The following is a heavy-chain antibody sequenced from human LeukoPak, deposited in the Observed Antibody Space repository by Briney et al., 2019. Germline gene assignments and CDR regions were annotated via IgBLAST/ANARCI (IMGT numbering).Heavy chain of an antibody. J-gene: IGHJ6*02. Sequence: SETLSLTCTVSGGSISSSSYYWGWTRQPPGKGLEWIGSIYYSGSTYYNPSLKSRVTISVDTSKNQFSLKLSSVTAADTAVYYCARQSYILTGYYMRPGEVYYYGMDVWGQGTTVTVSS. V-gene: IGHV4-39*01. CDR1: GGSISSSSYY. D-gene: IGHD3-9*01. CDR2: IYYSGST. CDR3: ARQSYILTGYYMRPGEVYYYGMDV.